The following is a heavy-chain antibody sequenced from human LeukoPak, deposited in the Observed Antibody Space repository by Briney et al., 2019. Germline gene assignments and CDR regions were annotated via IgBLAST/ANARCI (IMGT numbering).Heavy chain of an antibody. Sequence: PGGSLRLSCAAPGFTFSSYWMHWVRQAPGKGLVWVSRINSDGSSTSYADSVKGRFTISRDNSKNTLYLQMNSLRAEDTAVYYCARGLGYSYGFTLGYWGQGTLVTVSS. V-gene: IGHV3-74*01. CDR1: GFTFSSYW. J-gene: IGHJ4*02. CDR2: INSDGSST. CDR3: ARGLGYSYGFTLGY. D-gene: IGHD5-18*01.